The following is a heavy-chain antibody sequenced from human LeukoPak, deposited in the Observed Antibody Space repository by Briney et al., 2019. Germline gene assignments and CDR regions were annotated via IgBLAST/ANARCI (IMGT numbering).Heavy chain of an antibody. CDR1: GFTFSSYS. Sequence: PGGSLRLSCAASGFTFSSYSMNWVRQAPGKGLEWVSAISDTGGSTFYADSVKGRFTISRDNSKNTLYLQMNSLRAEDTAIYYCAKGRIQSYMASEYWGQGTLVTVSS. V-gene: IGHV3-23*01. CDR3: AKGRIQSYMASEY. D-gene: IGHD4-11*01. J-gene: IGHJ4*02. CDR2: ISDTGGST.